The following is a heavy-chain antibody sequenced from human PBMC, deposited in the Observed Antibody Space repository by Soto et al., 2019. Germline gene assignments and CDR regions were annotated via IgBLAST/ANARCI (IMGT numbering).Heavy chain of an antibody. CDR3: ERVGGYYDIFTGPFDN. CDR1: GFTFTAYA. Sequence: QVQLGESGGGVVQPGRSLRLSCAAAGFTFTAYAMHWVRQAPDKGLEWVALIKYDGSNNYYADSVKGRFTISRDNSKNTLYLQMNSLRAEDTAGYYCERVGGYYDIFTGPFDNWGQGTLVTVS. CDR2: IKYDGSNN. J-gene: IGHJ4*02. D-gene: IGHD3-9*01. V-gene: IGHV3-30-3*01.